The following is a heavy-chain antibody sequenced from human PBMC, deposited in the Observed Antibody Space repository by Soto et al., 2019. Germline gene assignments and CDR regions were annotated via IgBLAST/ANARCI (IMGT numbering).Heavy chain of an antibody. V-gene: IGHV4-34*01. CDR1: GGSFSGYY. D-gene: IGHD2-15*01. Sequence: QVQLQQWGAGLLKPSETLSLTCAVYGGSFSGYYWSWIRQPPGKGLEWIGEINHSGSTNYNPSLKSRVTISVDTSKNQFSLKLSSVTAADTAVYYCARGKTTAGYCSGGSCYSLDYWGQGTLVTVSS. CDR2: INHSGST. CDR3: ARGKTTAGYCSGGSCYSLDY. J-gene: IGHJ4*02.